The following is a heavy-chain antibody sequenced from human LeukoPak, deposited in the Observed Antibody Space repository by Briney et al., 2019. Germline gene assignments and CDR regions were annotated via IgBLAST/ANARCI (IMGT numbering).Heavy chain of an antibody. D-gene: IGHD2-15*01. CDR3: ARPVVDCSGGSCSSHFDY. Sequence: ASVKVSCKASGYTFTSYGISWVRQAPGQGLEWMGWINPNSGGTNYAQKFQGRVTMTRDTSISTAYMELSRLRSDDTAVYYCARPVVDCSGGSCSSHFDYWGQGTLVTVSS. J-gene: IGHJ4*02. CDR2: INPNSGGT. CDR1: GYTFTSYG. V-gene: IGHV1-2*02.